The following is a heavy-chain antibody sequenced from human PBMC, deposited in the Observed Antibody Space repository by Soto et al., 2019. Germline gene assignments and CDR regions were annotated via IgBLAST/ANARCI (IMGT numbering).Heavy chain of an antibody. V-gene: IGHV2-5*02. CDR1: GFSLSTSGVG. CDR3: AHIQVVYTAMVKAYYYYYMDV. CDR2: IYWDDDK. D-gene: IGHD5-18*01. J-gene: IGHJ6*03. Sequence: ASGPTLVNPTQTLTLTCTFSGFSLSTSGVGVGWIRQPPGKALEWLALIYWDDDKRYSPSLKSRLTITKDTSKNQVVLTMTNMDPVDTATYYCAHIQVVYTAMVKAYYYYYMDVWGKGTTVTVSS.